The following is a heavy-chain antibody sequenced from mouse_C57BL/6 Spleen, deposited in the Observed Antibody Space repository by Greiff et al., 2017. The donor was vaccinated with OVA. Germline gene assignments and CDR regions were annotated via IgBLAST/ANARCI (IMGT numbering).Heavy chain of an antibody. CDR3: ARDYFYYAMDY. D-gene: IGHD1-1*01. CDR2: IDTNSGGT. V-gene: IGHV1-72*01. Sequence: QVQLQQPGAELVKPGASVKLSCKASGYTFTSYWMPWVKQRPGRGLEWIGRIDTNSGGTKYNEKFKSKAKLAVDKPSSTAYMQLSSLTSKDSAVYYCARDYFYYAMDYWGQGTSVTVSS. J-gene: IGHJ4*01. CDR1: GYTFTSYW.